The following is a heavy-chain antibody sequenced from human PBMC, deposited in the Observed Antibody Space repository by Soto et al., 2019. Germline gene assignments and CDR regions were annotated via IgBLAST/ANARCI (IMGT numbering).Heavy chain of an antibody. V-gene: IGHV1-3*01. CDR3: ARYYSSSFHFDY. Sequence: GASVKVSCKASGYTFTSYAMHWVRQAPGQRLEWMGWINAGNGNTKYSQKFQGRVTITRDTSASTAYMELSSLRSEDTAVYYCARYYSSSFHFDYWGQGTLVTVSS. J-gene: IGHJ4*02. CDR2: INAGNGNT. D-gene: IGHD6-6*01. CDR1: GYTFTSYA.